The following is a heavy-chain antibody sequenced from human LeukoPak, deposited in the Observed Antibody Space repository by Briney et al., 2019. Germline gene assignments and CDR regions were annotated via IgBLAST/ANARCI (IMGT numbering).Heavy chain of an antibody. Sequence: ASVKVSCKASGYTFTGYYMHWVRQAPGQGLEWMGWINPNSGGTNYEQKYPGRVTMTRDTYISTGYLDLSRLTSDDTAVYYCARDLSLLRFLEWSYDYWGQGTLVTVSS. J-gene: IGHJ4*02. V-gene: IGHV1-2*02. CDR2: INPNSGGT. D-gene: IGHD3-3*01. CDR3: ARDLSLLRFLEWSYDY. CDR1: GYTFTGYY.